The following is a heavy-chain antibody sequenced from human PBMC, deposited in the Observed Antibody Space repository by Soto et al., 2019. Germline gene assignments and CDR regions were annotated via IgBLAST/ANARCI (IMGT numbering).Heavy chain of an antibody. CDR3: ARSHDIVVVPAAAFDY. Sequence: ASVKVSCKASGYTFTSYGISWVRQAPGQGLEWMGWISAYNGNTNYAQKLQGRVTMTTDTSTSTAYMELRSLRSDDTAVYYCARSHDIVVVPAAAFDYWGQGTLVTVSS. V-gene: IGHV1-18*01. J-gene: IGHJ4*02. CDR1: GYTFTSYG. CDR2: ISAYNGNT. D-gene: IGHD2-2*01.